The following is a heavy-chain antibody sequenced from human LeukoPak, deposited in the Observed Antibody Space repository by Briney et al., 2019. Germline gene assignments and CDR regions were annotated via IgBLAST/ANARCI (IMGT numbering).Heavy chain of an antibody. V-gene: IGHV4-34*01. CDR3: ARGQYYDILTGSFDP. CDR2: INHSGST. J-gene: IGHJ5*02. Sequence: SETLSLTCAVSGGSISSGGYSWSWIRQPPGKGLEWIGEINHSGSTNYNPSLKSRVTISVDTSKNQFPLKLSSVTAADTAVYYCARGQYYDILTGSFDPWGQGTLVTVSS. D-gene: IGHD3-9*01. CDR1: GGSISSGGYS.